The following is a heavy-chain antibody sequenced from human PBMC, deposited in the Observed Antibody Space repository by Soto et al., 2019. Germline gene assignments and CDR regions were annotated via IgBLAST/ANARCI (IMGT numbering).Heavy chain of an antibody. V-gene: IGHV4-4*02. CDR3: ARYSASGLYYYFGMDV. Sequence: TSETLSLTCAVSGDSISSSNWWTWVRQPPGKGLEWIGDIYHTGITNYNPSLKSRVTILVDKSKNQFSLKLTSVTAADTAVYYRARYSASGLYYYFGMDVWGQGTTVTVSS. J-gene: IGHJ6*02. CDR2: IYHTGIT. D-gene: IGHD6-13*01. CDR1: GDSISSSNW.